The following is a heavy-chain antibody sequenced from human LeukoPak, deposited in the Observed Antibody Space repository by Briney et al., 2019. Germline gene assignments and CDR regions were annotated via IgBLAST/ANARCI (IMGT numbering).Heavy chain of an antibody. D-gene: IGHD5-12*01. CDR1: GGSISSGDYY. Sequence: SEILSLTCTVSGGSISSGDYYWSWIRQPPGKGLEWIGYIYYSGSTYYNPSLKSRVTISVDTSKNQFSLKLSSVTAADTAVYYCAREDSGYDLANGMDVWGQGTTVTVSS. CDR3: AREDSGYDLANGMDV. CDR2: IYYSGST. J-gene: IGHJ6*02. V-gene: IGHV4-30-4*01.